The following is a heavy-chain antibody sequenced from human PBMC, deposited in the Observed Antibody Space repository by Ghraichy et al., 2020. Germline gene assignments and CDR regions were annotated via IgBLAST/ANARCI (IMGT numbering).Heavy chain of an antibody. D-gene: IGHD1-26*01. CDR1: GGSISSSTYY. Sequence: SETLSLTCTVSGGSISSSTYYWGWIRQPPGKGLEWIGTIYYSGSTYYNPSLESRVTISVDTSKNHFSLKLSSVTAADTAVFHCARQVGLTSYTNAFDIWGQGTMVTVSS. CDR3: ARQVGLTSYTNAFDI. V-gene: IGHV4-39*01. CDR2: IYYSGST. J-gene: IGHJ3*02.